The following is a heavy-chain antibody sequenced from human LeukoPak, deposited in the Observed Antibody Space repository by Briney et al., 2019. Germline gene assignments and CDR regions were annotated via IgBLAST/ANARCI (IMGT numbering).Heavy chain of an antibody. CDR2: ISYDGSNK. J-gene: IGHJ6*02. CDR1: GFTFSSYA. V-gene: IGHV3-30*04. CDR3: ARDYGDYPYYYCGMDV. Sequence: GGSLRLSCAASGFTFSSYAMHWVRQAPGKGLEWVAVISYDGSNKYYADSVKGRFTISRDNSKNTLYLQMNSLRAEDTAVYYCARDYGDYPYYYCGMDVWGQGTTVAVPS. D-gene: IGHD4-17*01.